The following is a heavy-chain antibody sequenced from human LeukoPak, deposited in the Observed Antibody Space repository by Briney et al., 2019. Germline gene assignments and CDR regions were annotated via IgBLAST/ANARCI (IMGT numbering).Heavy chain of an antibody. D-gene: IGHD3-10*01. Sequence: SQTLSLTCAISGDSVSSNAAAWNWVRQSPSRGLEWLGRTYYRSKWYNDYAISVKSRITINPDTSRNQFSPQVNSVIPEDTAVYYCTRQTYYYISGTYYSSLDVWGQGTTVTVSS. J-gene: IGHJ6*02. CDR1: GDSVSSNAAA. V-gene: IGHV6-1*01. CDR3: TRQTYYYISGTYYSSLDV. CDR2: TYYRSKWYN.